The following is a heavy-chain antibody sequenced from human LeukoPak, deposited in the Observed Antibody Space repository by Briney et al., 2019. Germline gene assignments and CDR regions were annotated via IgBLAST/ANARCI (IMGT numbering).Heavy chain of an antibody. D-gene: IGHD2-2*02. J-gene: IGHJ4*02. CDR3: AKADSYCSSTSCYTLHFDY. V-gene: IGHV3-23*01. Sequence: GGSLRLSCAASGFTFSSYAMSWVRQAPGKGLEWVSAISGSGGSTYYADSVKGRFTISRDNSKNTLYLQMNSLRAEDTAVYYCAKADSYCSSTSCYTLHFDYWGQGTLVTVSS. CDR1: GFTFSSYA. CDR2: ISGSGGST.